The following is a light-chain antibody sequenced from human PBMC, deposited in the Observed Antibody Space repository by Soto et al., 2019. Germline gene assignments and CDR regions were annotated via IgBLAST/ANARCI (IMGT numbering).Light chain of an antibody. J-gene: IGKJ2*01. CDR1: QSISNNY. CDR2: GSS. V-gene: IGKV3-20*01. Sequence: EVVLTQSPGTLSLSPGERATLSCRASQSISNNYFAWYQQKPGQAPRHLIFGSSDRATGIPDRFSGSGSGTNFTLTISRRAPEDCAVYYCQQYRSSPPYTVGEGTKLEIK. CDR3: QQYRSSPPYT.